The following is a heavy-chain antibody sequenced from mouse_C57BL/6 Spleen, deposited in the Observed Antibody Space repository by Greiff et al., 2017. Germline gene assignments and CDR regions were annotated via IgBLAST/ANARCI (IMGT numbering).Heavy chain of an antibody. CDR1: GYTFTSYW. V-gene: IGHV1-69*01. J-gene: IGHJ4*01. Sequence: QVQLQQPGAELVMPGAAVKLSCKASGYTFTSYWMHWVKQRPGQGLEWIGEIDPSDSYTNYNQKFKGKSTLTVDKSSSTAYMQLSSLTSEDAAVYYCARSYDYGRDYWGQGTSVTVSS. CDR3: ARSYDYGRDY. D-gene: IGHD2-4*01. CDR2: IDPSDSYT.